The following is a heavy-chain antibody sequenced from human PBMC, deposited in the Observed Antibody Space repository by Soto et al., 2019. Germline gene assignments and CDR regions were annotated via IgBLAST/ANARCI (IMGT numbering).Heavy chain of an antibody. CDR1: GFTFSTYA. V-gene: IGHV3-66*01. J-gene: IGHJ4*02. D-gene: IGHD3-9*01. Sequence: GGSLRLSCAASGFTFSTYAMDWVRQAPGKGLEWVSVLYSDDNTYYADSVKGRFTIFRDISKNTVYLHMNRLRVEDTAVYFCARDRGDRTAYLSDFWGQGHLVTLAS. CDR3: ARDRGDRTAYLSDF. CDR2: LYSDDNT.